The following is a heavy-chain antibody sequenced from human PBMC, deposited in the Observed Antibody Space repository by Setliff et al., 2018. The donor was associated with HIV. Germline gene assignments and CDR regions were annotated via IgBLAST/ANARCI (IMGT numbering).Heavy chain of an antibody. CDR1: GYTLTEVS. V-gene: IGHV1-24*01. D-gene: IGHD3-16*01. Sequence: ASVKVSCKISGYTLTEVSMHWVRQAPGKGLEWMGYFDPQDGKTIYAAPVQGRFTILRDDSENTLYLQMTSLKTEDTAVYYCAADTPGIAYPFDYWGQGIPVTVSS. CDR3: AADTPGIAYPFDY. CDR2: FDPQDGKT. J-gene: IGHJ4*02.